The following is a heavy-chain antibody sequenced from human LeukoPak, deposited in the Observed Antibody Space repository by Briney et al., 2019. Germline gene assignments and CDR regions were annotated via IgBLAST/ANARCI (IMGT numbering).Heavy chain of an antibody. CDR2: IYYSGST. CDR1: GGSISSYY. Sequence: SETLSLTCTVSGGSISSYYWSWIRQPPGKGLEWIGYIYYSGSTNYNPSLKSRVTISVDTSKNQFSLKVSSVTAADTAVYYCARSSHYFESYLDYWGQGTLVTVSS. D-gene: IGHD3-9*01. CDR3: ARSSHYFESYLDY. J-gene: IGHJ4*02. V-gene: IGHV4-59*01.